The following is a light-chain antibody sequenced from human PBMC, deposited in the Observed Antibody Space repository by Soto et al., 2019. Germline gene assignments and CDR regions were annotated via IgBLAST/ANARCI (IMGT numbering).Light chain of an antibody. J-gene: IGLJ1*01. V-gene: IGLV2-14*01. CDR1: SSDVGGYNY. Sequence: QSVLTHPASVSGSPGQSITISCTGTSSDVGGYNYVPWYQQHPGKAPKLMIYDVSNRPSGVSNRFSGSKSGNTASLTISGLQAEDEADYYCSSYTSSSTRVFGTGTKATVL. CDR3: SSYTSSSTRV. CDR2: DVS.